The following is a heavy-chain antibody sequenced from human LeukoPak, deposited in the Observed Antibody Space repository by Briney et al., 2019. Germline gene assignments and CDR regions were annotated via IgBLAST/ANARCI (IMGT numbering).Heavy chain of an antibody. CDR2: IYYGGDT. Sequence: PSETLSLTCTVSGGSISRYYWSWIRQPPGGGLEWIGSIYYGGDTYYNPSLESRVTISIDTSENRLSLRLNSVTAADTAVYYCARHYCSGGSCYSFDYWGQGTLVTVSS. CDR1: GGSISRYY. D-gene: IGHD2-15*01. J-gene: IGHJ4*02. V-gene: IGHV4-59*08. CDR3: ARHYCSGGSCYSFDY.